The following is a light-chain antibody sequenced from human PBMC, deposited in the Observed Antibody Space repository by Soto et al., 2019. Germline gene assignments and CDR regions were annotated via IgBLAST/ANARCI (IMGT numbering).Light chain of an antibody. CDR2: DAS. J-gene: IGKJ4*01. CDR1: QSVSSN. CDR3: QKYGTAAPIT. Sequence: EIVMTQSPATLSVSPGESATLSCRASQSVSSNLAWHQQKPGQAPRILMYDASTRATGISDRFSGSGSGTDFTLTISRLEPEDCAVYYCQKYGTAAPITFGGGTKVDIK. V-gene: IGKV3-15*01.